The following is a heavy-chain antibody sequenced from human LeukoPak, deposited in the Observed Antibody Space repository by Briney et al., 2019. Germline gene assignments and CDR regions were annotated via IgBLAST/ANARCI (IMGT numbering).Heavy chain of an antibody. CDR3: ARDRRGGFDY. CDR1: GGSISSYY. D-gene: IGHD3-10*01. J-gene: IGHJ4*02. CDR2: IYYSGST. Sequence: SETLSLTCTVSGGSISSYYWSWIRQPPGKGLEWIGYIYYSGSTYYNPSLKSRVTISVDRSKNQFSLKLSSVTAADTAVYYCARDRRGGFDYWGQGTLVTVSS. V-gene: IGHV4-59*12.